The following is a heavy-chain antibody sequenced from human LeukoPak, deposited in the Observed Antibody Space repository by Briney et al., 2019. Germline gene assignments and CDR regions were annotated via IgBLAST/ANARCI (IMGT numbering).Heavy chain of an antibody. CDR1: GFTLSRFR. CDR2: INQDGSEI. D-gene: IGHD3-16*01. J-gene: IGHJ4*02. Sequence: GGSLRLSCAASGFTLSRFRMSWVRQPPGRGLEWVANINQDGSEIYYVDSVKSRFTVSTDNAKISLYLQMTSLRAEDTAVHYCASSWGSAIDFWGQGTLVTVSS. CDR3: ASSWGSAIDF. V-gene: IGHV3-7*01.